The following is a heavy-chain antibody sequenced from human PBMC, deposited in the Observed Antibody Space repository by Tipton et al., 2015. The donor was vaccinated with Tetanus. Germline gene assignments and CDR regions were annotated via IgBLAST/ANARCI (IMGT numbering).Heavy chain of an antibody. CDR1: GGTFSSYA. CDR3: ARDPLYSSSSLSYFDY. Sequence: QLVQSGPEVKKPGSSVKVSCKASGGTFSSYAISWVRQAPGQGLEWMGGIIPIFGTANYAQKFQGRVTITADKSTSTAYMELSSLRSEDTAVYYCARDPLYSSSSLSYFDYWGQGTLVTVSS. D-gene: IGHD6-6*01. J-gene: IGHJ4*02. V-gene: IGHV1-69*06. CDR2: IIPIFGTA.